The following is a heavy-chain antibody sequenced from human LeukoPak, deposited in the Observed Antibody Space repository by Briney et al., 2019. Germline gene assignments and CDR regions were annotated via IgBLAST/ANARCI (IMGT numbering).Heavy chain of an antibody. D-gene: IGHD3-3*01. V-gene: IGHV1-18*01. J-gene: IGHJ4*02. CDR1: GYTFTTYG. CDR3: ARDSRTIFGVVVHHY. Sequence: ASVKDSSKASGYTFTTYGISWVRQAPGQGLEWMGWITTYNGKTDYAEKLQDRVPMTIDTSTSTAYIELRRLRSDDTAVYYCARDSRTIFGVVVHHYWGQGTLVTVSS. CDR2: ITTYNGKT.